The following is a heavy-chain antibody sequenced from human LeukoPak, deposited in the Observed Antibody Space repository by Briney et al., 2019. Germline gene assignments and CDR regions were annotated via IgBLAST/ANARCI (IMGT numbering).Heavy chain of an antibody. CDR2: ISRSGNTI. V-gene: IGHV3-48*01. CDR3: ARDLSGYNFFPDY. Sequence: PGGSLRLSCAASGFTFRSYSMNWVRQAPGKGLGCVSYISRSGNTIYYADSVKGRFTISRDNAKNSLYLQMNSLRAEDTAVYYCARDLSGYNFFPDYWGQGTPVTVSS. CDR1: GFTFRSYS. J-gene: IGHJ4*02. D-gene: IGHD5-24*01.